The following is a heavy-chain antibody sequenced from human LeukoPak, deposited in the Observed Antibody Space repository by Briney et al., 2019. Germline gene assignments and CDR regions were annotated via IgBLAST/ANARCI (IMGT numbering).Heavy chain of an antibody. J-gene: IGHJ4*02. V-gene: IGHV4-34*01. Sequence: MASETLSLTCAVYGGSFSGYYWTWIRQPPGKGLEWIGEINHSGSTNYNPSLKSRVTISVDTSKNQFSLKLSSVTAADTAMYYCTRDRDGETAAVWGQGTLVTVSS. CDR1: GGSFSGYY. D-gene: IGHD6-13*01. CDR2: INHSGST. CDR3: TRDRDGETAAV.